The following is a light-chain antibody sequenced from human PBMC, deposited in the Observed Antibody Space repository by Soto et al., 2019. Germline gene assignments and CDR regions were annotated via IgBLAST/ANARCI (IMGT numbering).Light chain of an antibody. V-gene: IGKV1-33*01. CDR1: QDINNY. CDR2: DAS. J-gene: IGKJ1*01. CDR3: QQYENHPWT. Sequence: DIQMTQSPSSLSASVGDRVTITCQARQDINNYLNWYQQKPGKAPKLLIYDASNLGTGVPSRFIGRRSGTDGTLRISSLQPEAIATYYWQQYENHPWTCGQGTKLEVK.